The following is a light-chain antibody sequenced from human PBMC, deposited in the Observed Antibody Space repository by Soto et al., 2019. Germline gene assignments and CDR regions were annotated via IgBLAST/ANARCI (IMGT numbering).Light chain of an antibody. CDR3: SLYTSENTYV. CDR1: SSDVGGYNY. V-gene: IGLV2-11*01. Sequence: QSALTQPRSVSGSPGQSVTISWTGTSSDVGGYNYVSWYQQHPGKAPKLIIYEARNRPSGVPDRFSGSKSGNTASLTISGLQAADEADYYCSLYTSENTYVFGTGTKVTVL. J-gene: IGLJ1*01. CDR2: EAR.